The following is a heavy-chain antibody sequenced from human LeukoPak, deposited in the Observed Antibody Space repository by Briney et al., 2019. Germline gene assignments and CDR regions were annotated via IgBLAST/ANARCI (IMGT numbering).Heavy chain of an antibody. CDR3: ARGPFGARTNWFDP. D-gene: IGHD3-10*01. CDR2: INTNTGNP. CDR1: GYTFTSYA. J-gene: IGHJ5*02. V-gene: IGHV7-4-1*02. Sequence: ASVKVSCKASGYTFTSYAMNWVRQAPGQGLEWMGWINTNTGNPTCAQGFTGRFVFSLDTSVSTAYLQISSLKAEDTAVYYCARGPFGARTNWFDPWGQGTLVTVSS.